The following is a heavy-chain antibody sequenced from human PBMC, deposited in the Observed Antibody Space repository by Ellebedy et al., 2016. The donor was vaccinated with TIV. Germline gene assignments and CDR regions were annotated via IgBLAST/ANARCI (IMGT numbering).Heavy chain of an antibody. J-gene: IGHJ4*02. V-gene: IGHV3-9*01. CDR1: GFNFDDYA. D-gene: IGHD2-15*01. Sequence: PGGSLRLSCAASGFNFDDYAMHWVRQAPGKGLQWVSGLCWNSGNMGYADSVKGRFTLSRDNAKNSLYLQMNSLRHEDTAFYYCVKATCGGSGCYLLDSWGQGALVTVSS. CDR2: LCWNSGNM. CDR3: VKATCGGSGCYLLDS.